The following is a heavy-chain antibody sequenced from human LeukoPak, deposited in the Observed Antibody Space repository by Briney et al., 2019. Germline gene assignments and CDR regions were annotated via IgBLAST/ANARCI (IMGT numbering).Heavy chain of an antibody. CDR1: GYTFTGYY. Sequence: ASVKVSCKASGYTFTGYYMHWVRQAPGQGLEWMGWINPNSGGTNYAQKFQGWVTMTRDTSIGTAYMELSRLRSDDTAVYYCARAMYCSGGSCYHQGAFDIWGQGTMVTVSS. CDR3: ARAMYCSGGSCYHQGAFDI. D-gene: IGHD2-15*01. V-gene: IGHV1-2*04. CDR2: INPNSGGT. J-gene: IGHJ3*02.